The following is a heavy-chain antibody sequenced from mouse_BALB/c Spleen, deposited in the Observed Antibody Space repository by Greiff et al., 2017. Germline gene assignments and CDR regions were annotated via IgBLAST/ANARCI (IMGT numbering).Heavy chain of an antibody. CDR1: GFTFSSYT. CDR3: ARYDYGFAY. V-gene: IGHV5-9*03. Sequence: EVKLQESGGGLVKPGGSLKLSCAASGFTFSSYTMSWVRQTPEKRLEWVATISSGGGNTYYPDSVKGRFTISRDNAKNNLYLQMSSLRSEDTALYYCARYDYGFAYWGQGTLVTVSA. CDR2: ISSGGGNT. D-gene: IGHD2-4*01. J-gene: IGHJ3*01.